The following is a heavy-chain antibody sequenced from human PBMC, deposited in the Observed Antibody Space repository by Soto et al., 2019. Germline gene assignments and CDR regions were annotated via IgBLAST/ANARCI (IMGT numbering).Heavy chain of an antibody. D-gene: IGHD1-26*01. J-gene: IGHJ6*02. Sequence: QITLKESGPTLVRPTQTLTLTCSFSGFSLNTNGMGVGWIRQPPGKALEWLAFIYWDEDKRSSPSLKTRLTVTTDTSKNEVVLTLTNLHPLDTRTYYCAGCNYESGLDVWGQGTTVTVSS. CDR3: AGCNYESGLDV. CDR1: GFSLNTNGMG. V-gene: IGHV2-5*02. CDR2: IYWDEDK.